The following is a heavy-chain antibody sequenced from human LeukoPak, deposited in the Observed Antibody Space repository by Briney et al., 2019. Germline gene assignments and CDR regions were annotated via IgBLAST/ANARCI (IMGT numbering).Heavy chain of an antibody. V-gene: IGHV3-23*01. CDR1: GFTFNSYA. D-gene: IGHD1-26*01. CDR3: AKGSRGSYDY. CDR2: TIDSGIST. Sequence: GGSLRLSCAASGFTFNSYAMTWVRQAPEKGLEWVSSTIDSGISTYYGDSGKGRFTISRDNSKNTLYLQMNSLRAEDTAVYYCAKGSRGSYDYWGQGTLVTVSS. J-gene: IGHJ4*02.